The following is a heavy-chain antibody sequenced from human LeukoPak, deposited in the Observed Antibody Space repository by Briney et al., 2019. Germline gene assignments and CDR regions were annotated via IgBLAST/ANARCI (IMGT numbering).Heavy chain of an antibody. CDR2: IYYSGST. V-gene: IGHV4-59*01. Sequence: SETLSLTCTVSGGSISSYYWSWIRQPPGKGLEWIGYIYYSGSTNYNPSLKSRVTISVDTSKNQFSLKLSSVTAADTAVYYCARVYYYYYYMDVWGKGTTVTVS. J-gene: IGHJ6*03. CDR1: GGSISSYY. CDR3: ARVYYYYYYMDV.